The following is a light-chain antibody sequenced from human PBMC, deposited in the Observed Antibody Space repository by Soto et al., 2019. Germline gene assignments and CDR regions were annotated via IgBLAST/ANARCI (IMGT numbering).Light chain of an antibody. V-gene: IGKV3-11*01. J-gene: IGKJ4*01. CDR2: DAS. Sequence: EIVLTQSPATLSLSPGEGATLSCRASQSVSSYLAWYQQKPGQAPRLLIYDASNRATGIPARFSGSGSGTDFTLTISSLEPEDFAVYYCQQRSNWPLTCGGGTKMEIK. CDR1: QSVSSY. CDR3: QQRSNWPLT.